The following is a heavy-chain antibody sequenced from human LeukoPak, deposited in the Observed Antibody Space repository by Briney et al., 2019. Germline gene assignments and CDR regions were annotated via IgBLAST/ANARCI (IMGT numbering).Heavy chain of an antibody. V-gene: IGHV4-39*01. CDR3: ARHLTPYDIHRIGWFDP. CDR1: GGSLSSSSFY. Sequence: PSETLSLTCAVSGGSLSSSSFYWGWIRQPPGKGLEWIGSIYYTGSTYYNPSLKSRVTISVDTSKNQFSLKLSSVTAADTAVYYCARHLTPYDIHRIGWFDPWGQGTLVTVSS. CDR2: IYYTGST. D-gene: IGHD3-9*01. J-gene: IGHJ5*02.